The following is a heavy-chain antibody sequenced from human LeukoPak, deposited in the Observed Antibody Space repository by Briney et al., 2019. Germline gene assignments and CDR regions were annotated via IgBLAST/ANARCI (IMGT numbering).Heavy chain of an antibody. V-gene: IGHV3-11*01. Sequence: GGSLRLSCVTSGFIFSDYYMSWIRQAPGKGLEWLSYISSSGGDTYIADSVRGRFTFSRDNAKNSLYLQVSSLRVEDTAVYFCARGRSGGYTGDAFDFWGQGTVVTVSS. J-gene: IGHJ3*01. CDR2: ISSSGGDT. D-gene: IGHD3-22*01. CDR3: ARGRSGGYTGDAFDF. CDR1: GFIFSDYY.